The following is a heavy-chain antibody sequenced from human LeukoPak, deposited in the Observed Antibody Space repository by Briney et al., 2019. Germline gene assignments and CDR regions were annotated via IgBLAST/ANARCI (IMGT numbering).Heavy chain of an antibody. V-gene: IGHV3-30*02. CDR1: GFTFSSYG. D-gene: IGHD2-2*01. J-gene: IGHJ4*02. CDR3: AKGGIVVVPAAAPAYFDY. CDR2: IRYDGSNK. Sequence: PGGSLRLSCAASGFTFSSYGMHWVRQAPGKGLEWVAFIRYDGSNKYYADSVKGRFTISRDNSKNTLYLQMNSLRAEDTAVYYCAKGGIVVVPAAAPAYFDYWGQGTLVTVSS.